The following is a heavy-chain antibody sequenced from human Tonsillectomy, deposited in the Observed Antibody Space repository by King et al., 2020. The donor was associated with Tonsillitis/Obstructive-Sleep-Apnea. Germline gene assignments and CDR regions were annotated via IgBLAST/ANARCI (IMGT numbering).Heavy chain of an antibody. Sequence: VQLVESGGGVVQPGRSLRLSCAASGFTLSSSGIHWVRQGPGKGLEWVAVISSDGKNKYYADSVKGRFTIYKDNSKNTLYLQMNSLRTEDTAGYYCAKDRSYSWSFDYWGQGTLVTVSS. D-gene: IGHD6-13*01. CDR2: ISSDGKNK. V-gene: IGHV3-30*18. CDR1: GFTLSSSG. J-gene: IGHJ4*02. CDR3: AKDRSYSWSFDY.